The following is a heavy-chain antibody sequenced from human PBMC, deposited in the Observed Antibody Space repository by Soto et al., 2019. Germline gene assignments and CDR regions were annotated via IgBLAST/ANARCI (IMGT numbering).Heavy chain of an antibody. V-gene: IGHV1-69*06. D-gene: IGHD6-13*01. CDR3: ARGGYSSSWYPALYYGMDV. Sequence: AASVKVSCKASGGTFSSYAISWVRQAPGQGLEWMGGIIPIFGTANYAQKFQGRVTITADKSTSTAYMELSSLRSEDTAVYYCARGGYSSSWYPALYYGMDVWGQGTTVTVS. CDR2: IIPIFGTA. J-gene: IGHJ6*02. CDR1: GGTFSSYA.